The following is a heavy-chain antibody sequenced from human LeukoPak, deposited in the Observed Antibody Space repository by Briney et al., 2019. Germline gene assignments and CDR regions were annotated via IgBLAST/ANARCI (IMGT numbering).Heavy chain of an antibody. Sequence: GGSLRLSCAASGFTFSNYAMSWVRQAPGKGLQWVSTMSGSGVNTYYADSVKGRFTISRDNSKNTLSLQMNSLRAEDTAVYYCAKDPSSYYYDSSGDAYWGQGTLVTVSS. D-gene: IGHD3-22*01. J-gene: IGHJ4*02. CDR3: AKDPSSYYYDSSGDAY. CDR1: GFTFSNYA. CDR2: MSGSGVNT. V-gene: IGHV3-23*01.